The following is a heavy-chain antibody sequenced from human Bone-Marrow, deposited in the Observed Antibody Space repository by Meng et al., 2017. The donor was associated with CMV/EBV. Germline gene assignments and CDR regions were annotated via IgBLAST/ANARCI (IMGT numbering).Heavy chain of an antibody. Sequence: ASVKVSCKASGYTFTSYDINWVRQATGQGLEWMGWMNPNSGNTGYAQKFRGRVNITRNTSISTTYMELSSLRSEDTAVYYCARVTVGATSWFDSWGQGTLVTVSS. CDR2: MNPNSGNT. D-gene: IGHD1-26*01. CDR1: GYTFTSYD. V-gene: IGHV1-8*03. J-gene: IGHJ5*01. CDR3: ARVTVGATSWFDS.